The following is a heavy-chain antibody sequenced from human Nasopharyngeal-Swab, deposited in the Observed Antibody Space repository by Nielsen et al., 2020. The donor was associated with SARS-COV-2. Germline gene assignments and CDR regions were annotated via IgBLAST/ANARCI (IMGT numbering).Heavy chain of an antibody. CDR3: ARSFGTMVRTVMLDY. J-gene: IGHJ4*02. CDR1: GFSFSSYW. CDR2: IYYSGNT. D-gene: IGHD3-10*01. V-gene: IGHV4-39*01. Sequence: ESLKISCAASGFSFSSYWMHWIRQPPGKGLEWIGSIYYSGNTYYNPSLKSRVTISVDTSKNQFSLKLSSVTAADTAVYYCARSFGTMVRTVMLDYWGQGTLVTVSS.